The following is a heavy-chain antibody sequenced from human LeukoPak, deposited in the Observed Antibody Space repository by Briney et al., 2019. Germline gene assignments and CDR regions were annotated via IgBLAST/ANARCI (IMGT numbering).Heavy chain of an antibody. CDR3: ARLRDGYNLKDWYFDL. D-gene: IGHD5-24*01. J-gene: IGHJ2*01. CDR2: IYYSGST. V-gene: IGHV4-39*07. CDR1: GGSISSSSYY. Sequence: SETLSLACTVSGGSISSSSYYWGWVRQPPGKGLEWIGSIYYSGSTNYNPSLKSRVTISVDTSKNQFSLKLSSVTAADTAVYYCARLRDGYNLKDWYFDLWGRGTLVTVSS.